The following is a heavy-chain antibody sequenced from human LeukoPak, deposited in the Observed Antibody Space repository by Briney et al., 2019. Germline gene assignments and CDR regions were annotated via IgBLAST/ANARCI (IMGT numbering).Heavy chain of an antibody. Sequence: PGGSLRLSCAASGFTFNNYAMSWVRQAPGKGLEWVSAISSSGSSTYYADSVKGRFTISRDNSKNTLYLQMNSLRAKDTAAYYCARGAYGDYDYWGQGTLVTVSS. CDR1: GFTFNNYA. CDR3: ARGAYGDYDY. V-gene: IGHV3-23*01. CDR2: ISSSGSST. J-gene: IGHJ4*02. D-gene: IGHD4-17*01.